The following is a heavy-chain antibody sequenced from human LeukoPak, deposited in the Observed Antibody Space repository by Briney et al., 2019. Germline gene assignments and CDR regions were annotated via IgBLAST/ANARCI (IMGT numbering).Heavy chain of an antibody. J-gene: IGHJ6*03. CDR2: ISGSGGST. V-gene: IGHV3-23*01. D-gene: IGHD2-2*01. Sequence: GGSLRLSCAASGFTFSSYAMSWVRQAPGKGLEWVSAISGSGGSTYYADSVKSRFTISRDNSKNTLYLQMNSLRAEDTAVYYCAKDSRRASGGIYYYYYMDVWGKGTTVTVSS. CDR3: AKDSRRASGGIYYYYYMDV. CDR1: GFTFSSYA.